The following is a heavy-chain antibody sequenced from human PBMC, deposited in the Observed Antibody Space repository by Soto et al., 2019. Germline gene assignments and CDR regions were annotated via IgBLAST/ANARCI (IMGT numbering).Heavy chain of an antibody. V-gene: IGHV3-48*01. J-gene: IGHJ3*02. CDR1: GFTFSNYS. CDR3: ARGCSGGSCYLWAFDI. D-gene: IGHD2-15*01. CDR2: ISSSSSTI. Sequence: PGGSLRLSCAASGFTFSNYSINWVRQAPGKGLEWVSYISSSSSTIYYADSVKGRFTISRDNAKNSLYLQMNSLRAEDTAVYYCARGCSGGSCYLWAFDIWGQGTMVTVSS.